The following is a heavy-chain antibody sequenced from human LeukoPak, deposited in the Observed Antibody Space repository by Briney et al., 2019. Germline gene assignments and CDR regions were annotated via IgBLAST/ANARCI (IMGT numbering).Heavy chain of an antibody. CDR2: ISSSSSYT. D-gene: IGHD3-16*01. CDR3: ARDQAGGDYYYGMDV. V-gene: IGHV3-21*05. Sequence: GGSLRLSCAASGFTFSSYSMNWVRQAPGKGLEWVSYISSSSSYTNYADSVKGRFTISRDNAKNSLYLQMNSLRAEDTAVYYCARDQAGGDYYYGMDVWGKGTTVTVSS. J-gene: IGHJ6*04. CDR1: GFTFSSYS.